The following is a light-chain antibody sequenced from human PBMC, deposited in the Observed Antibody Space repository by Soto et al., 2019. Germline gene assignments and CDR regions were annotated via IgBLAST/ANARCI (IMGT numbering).Light chain of an antibody. CDR2: DSS. CDR3: LRRRTQLLGT. J-gene: IGKJ1*01. CDR1: QSVSSN. V-gene: IGKV3-11*01. Sequence: EILVDDSRSTMTSAPEERTTSWSTSSQSVSSNLAWYRQKPGQAPRLLIYDSSNRAAGIPARFSGSASGTQHTLYICSLGPPADPLYHSLRRRTQLLGTFRQATKVDIK.